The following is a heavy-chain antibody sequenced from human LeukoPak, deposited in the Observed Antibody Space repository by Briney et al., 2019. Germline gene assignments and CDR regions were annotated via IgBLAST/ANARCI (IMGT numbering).Heavy chain of an antibody. CDR1: GFTFAEYT. CDR3: VKDLVAASENVRGWYPMDY. Sequence: GGSLRLSCAASGFTFAEYTMHWVRQAPGKGLEGVSLISWNGARIHYGDSVKGRFTISRDNSKNSLYLQMNSLRTEGTALYYCVKDLVAASENVRGWYPMDYWGQGTLVTVSS. V-gene: IGHV3-43*01. D-gene: IGHD6-19*01. CDR2: ISWNGARI. J-gene: IGHJ4*02.